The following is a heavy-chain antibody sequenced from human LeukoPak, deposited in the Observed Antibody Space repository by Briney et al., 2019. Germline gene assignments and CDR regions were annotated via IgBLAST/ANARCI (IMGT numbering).Heavy chain of an antibody. CDR3: ARRVVVPAAIFSAFDI. Sequence: GESLKISCKGSGYSFTSYWIGWVRQMPGKGLEWMGIIYPGDSDTRYSPSFQGQVTISADKSISTAYLQWSSLKASDTAMYYCARRVVVPAAIFSAFDIWGQGTMVTVSS. V-gene: IGHV5-51*01. D-gene: IGHD2-2*01. CDR1: GYSFTSYW. J-gene: IGHJ3*02. CDR2: IYPGDSDT.